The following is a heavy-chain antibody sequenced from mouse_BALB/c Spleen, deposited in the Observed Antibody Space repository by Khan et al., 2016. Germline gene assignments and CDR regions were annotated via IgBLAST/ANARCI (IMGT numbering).Heavy chain of an antibody. CDR1: GYSITSDYA. CDR3: TRSPATTRYLDD. D-gene: IGHD2-13*01. CDR2: IRYSGST. J-gene: IGHJ1*01. V-gene: IGHV3-2*02. Sequence: EVQLQESGPGLVKPSQSLSLTCTVTGYSITSDYAWNWIRQFPGNKLEWMGYIRYSGSTTYNTSLKSRISITRAPSKNKFFLQLYSVTTADTATYNCTRSPATTRYLDDWGAGTTVTVSS.